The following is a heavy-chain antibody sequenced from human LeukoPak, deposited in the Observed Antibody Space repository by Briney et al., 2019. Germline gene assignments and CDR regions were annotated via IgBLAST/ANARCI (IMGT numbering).Heavy chain of an antibody. Sequence: GGSLRLSCAASGFTFSSYAMHWVRQAPGKGLEWVAVISYDGSNKYYADSVKGRFTISRDNSKNTLYLQMNSLRAEDTAVYYCARDTKPRRAPIGYCSGGSCRSFDYWGQGTLVTVSS. CDR2: ISYDGSNK. D-gene: IGHD2-15*01. CDR3: ARDTKPRRAPIGYCSGGSCRSFDY. CDR1: GFTFSSYA. J-gene: IGHJ4*02. V-gene: IGHV3-30-3*01.